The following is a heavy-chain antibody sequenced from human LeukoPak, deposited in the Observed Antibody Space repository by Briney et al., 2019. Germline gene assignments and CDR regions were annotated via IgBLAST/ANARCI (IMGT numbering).Heavy chain of an antibody. Sequence: GASVKVSCKASGYTFTGYYIHWVRQAPGQGLEWMGWISAYNGNTNYAQKLQGRVTMTTDTSTSTAYMELRSLRSGDTAVYYCARELSGFMDVWGKGTTVTVSS. J-gene: IGHJ6*03. D-gene: IGHD6-25*01. CDR1: GYTFTGYY. CDR2: ISAYNGNT. V-gene: IGHV1-18*04. CDR3: ARELSGFMDV.